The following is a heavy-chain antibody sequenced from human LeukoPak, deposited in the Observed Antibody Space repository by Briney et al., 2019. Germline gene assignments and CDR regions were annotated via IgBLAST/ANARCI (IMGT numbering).Heavy chain of an antibody. CDR2: ISGSGGST. CDR1: GFTFSSYG. CDR3: AKDWNRGVFDI. V-gene: IGHV3-23*01. J-gene: IGHJ3*02. D-gene: IGHD1-1*01. Sequence: GGSLRLSCAGSGFTFSSYGMSWVRQAPGKGLEWVSTISGSGGSTYYADSVQGRFTISRDNSKNTLYLQVNSLRAEDTAIYHCAKDWNRGVFDIWGQGTMVSVSS.